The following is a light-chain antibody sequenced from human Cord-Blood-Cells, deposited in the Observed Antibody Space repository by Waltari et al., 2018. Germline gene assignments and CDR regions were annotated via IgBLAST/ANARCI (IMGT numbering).Light chain of an antibody. V-gene: IGLV3-19*01. CDR1: SLRSYY. CDR3: NSRDSSGSHWV. Sequence: SSELTQDPAVSVALGQTVRITCHGDSLRSYYASWYQQKPGQAPVLVIYGKNNRPSGIPDRFSGSRAGNTASLTIAGAQAEDEAEYDCNSRDSSGSHWVFGGGTKLTVL. CDR2: GKN. J-gene: IGLJ3*02.